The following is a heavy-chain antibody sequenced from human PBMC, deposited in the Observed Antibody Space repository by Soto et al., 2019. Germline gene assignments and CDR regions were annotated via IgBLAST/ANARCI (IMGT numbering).Heavy chain of an antibody. Sequence: QVHLQQWGAGLLKSSETLSLTCAVYGGSFSGYYCSWIRQPPGKGLEWIGEINHSGITNYNPSLKSRVTISVDTSKIQFSMNLTSMTAADPAVYYCARGSVDYNFWSGYYSRFYYFDFWGQGTLVTVSS. J-gene: IGHJ4*02. CDR1: GGSFSGYY. CDR3: ARGSVDYNFWSGYYSRFYYFDF. D-gene: IGHD3-3*01. CDR2: INHSGIT. V-gene: IGHV4-34*01.